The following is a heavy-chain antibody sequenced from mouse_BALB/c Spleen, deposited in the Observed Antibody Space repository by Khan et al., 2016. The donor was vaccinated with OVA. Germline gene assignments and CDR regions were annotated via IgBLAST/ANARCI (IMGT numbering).Heavy chain of an antibody. V-gene: IGHV2-6-1*01. Sequence: QIQLVQSGPGLVAPSQSLSITCTFSGFSLANYGVHWVRQPPGKGLEWLVVIWTDGTTTYNSALNSRLSISRDNAKSQVFLKMNSLQTDDTAMYYCARQPYYHYYIMDYWGQGTSVTVSS. J-gene: IGHJ4*01. CDR1: GFSLANYG. CDR3: ARQPYYHYYIMDY. D-gene: IGHD2-10*01. CDR2: IWTDGTT.